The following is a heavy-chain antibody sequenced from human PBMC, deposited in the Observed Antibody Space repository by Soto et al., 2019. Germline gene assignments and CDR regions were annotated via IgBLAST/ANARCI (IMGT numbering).Heavy chain of an antibody. CDR1: GFTFTSSA. CDR2: IVVGSGNT. D-gene: IGHD6-6*01. V-gene: IGHV1-58*01. Sequence: SVKVSCKASGFTFTSSAVQWVRQARGQRLEWIGWIVVGSGNTNYAQKFQERVTITRDMSTSTAYMELSSLRSEDTAVYYCAAEGWSQLAFIFHWGQGTLVTVSS. J-gene: IGHJ4*02. CDR3: AAEGWSQLAFIFH.